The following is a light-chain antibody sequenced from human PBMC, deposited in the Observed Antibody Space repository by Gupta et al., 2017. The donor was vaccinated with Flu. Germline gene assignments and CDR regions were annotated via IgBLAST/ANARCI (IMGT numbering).Light chain of an antibody. Sequence: EIVMTQSPATLSVSPGERATRSCRASQRLSSNLAWYQQKPGQAPRLLIYRASTRATGVPDRFSGSGSGTEFTLTISSLQSEDFAVYYCQQYNDWPPYSFGQGTKLEIK. J-gene: IGKJ2*03. CDR3: QQYNDWPPYS. V-gene: IGKV3-15*01. CDR1: QRLSSN. CDR2: RAS.